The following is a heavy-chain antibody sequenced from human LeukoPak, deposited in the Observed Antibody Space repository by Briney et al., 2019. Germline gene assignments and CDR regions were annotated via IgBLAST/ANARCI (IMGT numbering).Heavy chain of an antibody. V-gene: IGHV4-59*02. J-gene: IGHJ5*02. D-gene: IGHD2-2*01. Sequence: SETLSLTCTVSGVSVTSHYWSWIRQPPGKGLEWVGNVYYNGDTSYHPSLRSRVTMSVDTTKNQFSLNLASVTAADTAVYYCAAKPVVPASQGLYFDRWGQGTLVTVSS. CDR1: GVSVTSHY. CDR3: AAKPVVPASQGLYFDR. CDR2: VYYNGDT.